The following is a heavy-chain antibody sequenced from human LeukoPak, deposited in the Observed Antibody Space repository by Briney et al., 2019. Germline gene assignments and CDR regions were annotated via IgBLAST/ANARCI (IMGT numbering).Heavy chain of an antibody. Sequence: PGGSLRLSCSASGFTFSSYAMHWVRQAPGKGLEYVSAISSNGGSTYYADSVKGRFTISRDNSKNTLYLQMSSLRAEDTAVYYCVKDLYYGSGSYYHALDYWGQGTLVTVSS. V-gene: IGHV3-64D*06. CDR2: ISSNGGST. D-gene: IGHD3-10*01. CDR3: VKDLYYGSGSYYHALDY. CDR1: GFTFSSYA. J-gene: IGHJ4*02.